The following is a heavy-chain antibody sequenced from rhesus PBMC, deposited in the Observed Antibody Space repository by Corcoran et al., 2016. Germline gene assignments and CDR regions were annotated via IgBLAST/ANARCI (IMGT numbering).Heavy chain of an antibody. J-gene: IGHJ4*01. CDR1: GGSISGYYY. Sequence: QVKLQQWGEGLVKPSETLSLTCAVYGGSISGYYYWSWIRQPPGKGLEWIGNNGGSGDRPTYSPSLKNRISISKDTSTNRFSLKRSSVTAADTAVYYCARHHSGGGYFDYWGQGVLVTVSS. CDR3: ARHHSGGGYFDY. V-gene: IGHV4-73*01. D-gene: IGHD6-37*01. CDR2: NGGSGDRP.